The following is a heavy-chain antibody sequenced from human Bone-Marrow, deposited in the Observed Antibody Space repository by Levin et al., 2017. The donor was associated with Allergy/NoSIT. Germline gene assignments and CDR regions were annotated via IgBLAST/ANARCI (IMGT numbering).Heavy chain of an antibody. D-gene: IGHD6-19*01. V-gene: IGHV3-9*01. J-gene: IGHJ4*02. CDR3: AKIAVAGSYFDY. CDR1: GFTFDDYA. Sequence: PGGSLRLSCAASGFTFDDYAMHWVRQAPGKGLEWVSGISWNSGSIGYADSVKGRFTISRDNAKNSLYLQMNSLRAEDTALYYCAKIAVAGSYFDYWGQGTLVTVSS. CDR2: ISWNSGSI.